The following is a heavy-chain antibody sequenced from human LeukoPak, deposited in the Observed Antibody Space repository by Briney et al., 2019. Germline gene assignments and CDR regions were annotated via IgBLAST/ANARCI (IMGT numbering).Heavy chain of an antibody. J-gene: IGHJ4*02. V-gene: IGHV3-23*01. D-gene: IGHD2-15*01. Sequence: GGSLRLSCAASGFSFSSHGMSWVRQAPGKGLEWVSGIIGGAGSTYYADSVKGRFTISRDNAKNSLYLQMNSLRAEDTAVYYCTRGGGQNAGYWGQGILVTVSS. CDR1: GFSFSSHG. CDR3: TRGGGQNAGY. CDR2: IIGGAGST.